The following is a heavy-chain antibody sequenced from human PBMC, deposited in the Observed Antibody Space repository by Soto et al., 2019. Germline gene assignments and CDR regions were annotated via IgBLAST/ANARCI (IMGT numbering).Heavy chain of an antibody. CDR2: IYYSGST. J-gene: IGHJ4*02. CDR3: ARGRIAARPTPRFDY. V-gene: IGHV4-59*01. CDR1: GGSISSYY. D-gene: IGHD6-6*01. Sequence: SETLSLTCTVSGGSISSYYWSWIRQPPGKGLEWIGYIYYSGSTNYNPSLKSRVTISVDTSKNQFSLKLSSVTAADTAVYYCARGRIAARPTPRFDYWGQGTLVTVSS.